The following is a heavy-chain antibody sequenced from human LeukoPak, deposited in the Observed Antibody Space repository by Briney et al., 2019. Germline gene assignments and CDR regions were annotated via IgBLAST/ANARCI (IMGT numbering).Heavy chain of an antibody. J-gene: IGHJ5*02. CDR2: ISSSTSYT. D-gene: IGHD6-13*01. CDR1: GFTFSDYY. V-gene: IGHV3-11*05. CDR3: ARVGNTWYWFDP. Sequence: GGSLRLSCAASGFTFSDYYMSWILQAPGKGLEWVSYISSSTSYTNYAGSVKGRFTISRDNAKNSLYLQMNSLRVEDTAVYYCARVGNTWYWFDPWGQGTLVTVSS.